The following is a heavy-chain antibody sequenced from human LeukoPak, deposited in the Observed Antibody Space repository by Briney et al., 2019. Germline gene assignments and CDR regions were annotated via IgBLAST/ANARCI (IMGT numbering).Heavy chain of an antibody. CDR2: ISGSGGST. D-gene: IGHD6-6*01. CDR1: GFTFSSYA. V-gene: IGHV3-23*01. J-gene: IGHJ4*02. CDR3: ARDRGIGDSSSSLDY. Sequence: PGGSLRLSCAASGFTFSSYAMSWVRQAPGKGLEWVSAISGSGGSTYYADSVKGRFTISRDNAKNSLYLQMNSLRAEDTAVYYCARDRGIGDSSSSLDYWGQGTLVTVSS.